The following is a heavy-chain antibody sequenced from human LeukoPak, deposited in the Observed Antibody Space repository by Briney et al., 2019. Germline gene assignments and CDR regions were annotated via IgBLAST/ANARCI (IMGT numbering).Heavy chain of an antibody. CDR1: GFTLSSYA. CDR2: ISSNGGST. D-gene: IGHD1-26*01. J-gene: IGHJ4*02. V-gene: IGHV3-64*01. Sequence: PGGSLRLSCAASGFTLSSYAMHWVRQAPGKGLEYVSAISSNGGSTYYANSVKGRFTISRDNSKNTLYLQMGSLRAEDMAVYYCARDSLMGGFDYWGQGTWSPSPQ. CDR3: ARDSLMGGFDY.